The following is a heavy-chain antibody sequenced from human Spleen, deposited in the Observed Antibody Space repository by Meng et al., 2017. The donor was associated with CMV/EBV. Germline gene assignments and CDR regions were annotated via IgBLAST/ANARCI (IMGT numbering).Heavy chain of an antibody. D-gene: IGHD4-17*01. CDR2: ISPSSRTI. CDR1: GFTVSTNY. J-gene: IGHJ4*02. V-gene: IGHV3-48*02. Sequence: GESLKISCAASGFTVSTNYVGWVRQAPGKGLEWVSNISPSSRTIYYADSVKGRFTVSRDNAKNSLYLQMNSLRDEDTAVYYCARSPHDYGDYAIDYWGQGTLVTVSS. CDR3: ARSPHDYGDYAIDY.